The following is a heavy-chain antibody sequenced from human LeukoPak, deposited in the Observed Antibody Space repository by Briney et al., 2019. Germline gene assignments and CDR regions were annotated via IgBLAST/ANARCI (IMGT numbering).Heavy chain of an antibody. V-gene: IGHV4-59*01. CDR3: ARARPFSRAFDI. Sequence: PSETLSLTCTVSGGSISSYYWSWIRQPPGKGLEWIGYIYYSGSTNYNPSLKSRVTISVDTSKNQFSLKLSSVTAADTAVYYCARARPFSRAFDIWGQGTMVTVSS. J-gene: IGHJ3*02. CDR2: IYYSGST. CDR1: GGSISSYY. D-gene: IGHD6-6*01.